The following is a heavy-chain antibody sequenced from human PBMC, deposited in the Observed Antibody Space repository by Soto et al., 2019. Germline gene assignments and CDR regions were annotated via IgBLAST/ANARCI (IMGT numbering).Heavy chain of an antibody. J-gene: IGHJ6*02. CDR2: ISYDGTYK. Sequence: QVQLVESGGGVVQSGRSLRLSCAASGFTFGSYGIHWVRQAPGKGLEWVAVISYDGTYKYYADSVKGRFTISRDNSKNTLYLQMNSVRGEDTAVYFCAKDQRAAAGNDGMDVWGQGTTVTVSS. CDR1: GFTFGSYG. V-gene: IGHV3-30*18. CDR3: AKDQRAAAGNDGMDV. D-gene: IGHD6-13*01.